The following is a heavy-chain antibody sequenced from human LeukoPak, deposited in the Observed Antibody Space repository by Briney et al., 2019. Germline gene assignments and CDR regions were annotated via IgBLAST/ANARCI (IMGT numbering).Heavy chain of an antibody. J-gene: IGHJ6*03. Sequence: GGSLRLSCAASGFTFSYYAMSWVRQAPGGGLEWVSAISESGDTTFHADSVKGRFTTSRDNSKNTLSLQMSGLRVEDSAVYFCAKDTSAWWYHRAYMNVWGTGTTVTVSS. CDR1: GFTFSYYA. V-gene: IGHV3-23*01. CDR2: ISESGDTT. D-gene: IGHD2-15*01. CDR3: AKDTSAWWYHRAYMNV.